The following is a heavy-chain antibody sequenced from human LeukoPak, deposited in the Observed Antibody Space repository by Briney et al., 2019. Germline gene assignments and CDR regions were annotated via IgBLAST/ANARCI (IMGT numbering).Heavy chain of an antibody. Sequence: GGSLRLSCAASGFTFNNYGMHWVRQAPGKGLEWVAVTSHAGSNQYYADSVKGRFTISRDNSRNTLFLQMNSLRAEDTAVYYCARDPPDQWGQGTLATV. V-gene: IGHV3-30*03. CDR3: ARDPPDQ. D-gene: IGHD1-14*01. CDR1: GFTFNNYG. CDR2: TSHAGSNQ. J-gene: IGHJ4*02.